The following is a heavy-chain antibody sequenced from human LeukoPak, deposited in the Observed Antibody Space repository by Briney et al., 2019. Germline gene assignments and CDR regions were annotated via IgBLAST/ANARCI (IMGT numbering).Heavy chain of an antibody. CDR2: IFYIGTT. CDR1: GASMSGYY. V-gene: IGHV4-59*12. Sequence: SETLSLTCTVSGASMSGYYWSWIRQSPEKGLEYIGNIFYIGTTNYNPSLKSRLTISLDMSKNQFSLTLNSVTAGDTAVYYCARDSFRDGEGLWGQRTLVTVSS. CDR3: ARDSFRDGEGL. J-gene: IGHJ4*02. D-gene: IGHD5-24*01.